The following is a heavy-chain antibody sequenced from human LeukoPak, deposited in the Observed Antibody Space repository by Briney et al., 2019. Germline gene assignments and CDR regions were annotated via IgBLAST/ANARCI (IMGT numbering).Heavy chain of an antibody. CDR1: GFTFSTYG. D-gene: IGHD2-15*01. CDR2: ISSSGSTI. CDR3: ARDSGRAWFDP. J-gene: IGHJ5*02. Sequence: GGSLRLSCAASGFTFSTYGMSWVRQAPGKGLEWVSYISSSGSTIYYADSVKGRFTISRDNAKNSLYLQMNSLRAEDTAVYYCARDSGRAWFDPWGQGTLVTVSS. V-gene: IGHV3-48*04.